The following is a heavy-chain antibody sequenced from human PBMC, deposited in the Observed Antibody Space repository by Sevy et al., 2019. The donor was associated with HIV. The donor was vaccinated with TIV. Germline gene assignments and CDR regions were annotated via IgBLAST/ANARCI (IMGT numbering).Heavy chain of an antibody. CDR2: IYYSGST. CDR1: GGSISSYY. CDR3: ARGKYYYGSGSYKSPNWFDP. V-gene: IGHV4-59*01. Sequence: SETLSLTCTVSGGSISSYYWSWIRQPPGKGLEWIGYIYYSGSTNYNPSLKSRVTISVDTFKNQFSLKLSSVTAADTAVYYCARGKYYYGSGSYKSPNWFDPWGQGTLVTVSS. D-gene: IGHD3-10*01. J-gene: IGHJ5*02.